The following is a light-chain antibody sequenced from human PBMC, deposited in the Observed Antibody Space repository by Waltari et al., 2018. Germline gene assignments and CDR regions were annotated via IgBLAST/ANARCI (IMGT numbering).Light chain of an antibody. CDR1: QTISSN. CDR2: AAS. CDR3: QQHNSHPWT. V-gene: IGKV1-17*03. Sequence: DIQMTQPPSSLSASVGDRVTIPCRASQTISSNLAWYQQKPGKVPKLLIYAASSLESGVPSRFSGSGSGTEFTLTISRLQPEDFATYYCQQHNSHPWTFGQGTKVEIK. J-gene: IGKJ1*01.